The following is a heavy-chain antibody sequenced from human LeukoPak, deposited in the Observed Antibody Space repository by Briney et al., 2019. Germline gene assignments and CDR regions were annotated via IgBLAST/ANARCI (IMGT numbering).Heavy chain of an antibody. J-gene: IGHJ5*02. CDR2: IIPIFGTA. D-gene: IGHD3-3*01. CDR1: GGTFSSYA. Sequence: ASVKVSFKASGGTFSSYAISWVRQAPGQGLEWMGGIIPIFGTANYAQKFQGRVTITADESTSTAYMELSSLRSEDTAVYYCARAQDPSNYDFWSGYSYNWFDPWGQGTLVTVSS. V-gene: IGHV1-69*13. CDR3: ARAQDPSNYDFWSGYSYNWFDP.